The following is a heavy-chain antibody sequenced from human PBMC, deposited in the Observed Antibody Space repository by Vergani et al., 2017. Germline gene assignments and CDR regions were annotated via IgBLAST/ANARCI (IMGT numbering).Heavy chain of an antibody. D-gene: IGHD3-16*01. CDR2: ISWISGSI. V-gene: IGHV3-9*01. CDR3: AKDTRSTVWGWFDP. Sequence: EVQLVESGGGLVQPGRSLRLSCAAPGFTFDDYAMHWVRQAPGKGLEWVSGISWISGSIGYADSVKGRFTISRDNAKNSLYLQMNSLRAEDTALYYCAKDTRSTVWGWFDPWGQGTLVTVSS. J-gene: IGHJ5*02. CDR1: GFTFDDYA.